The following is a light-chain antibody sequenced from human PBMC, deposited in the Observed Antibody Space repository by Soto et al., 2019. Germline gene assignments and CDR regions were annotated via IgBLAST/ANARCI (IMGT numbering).Light chain of an antibody. Sequence: QSALTQPASVSGSPGQSITIFCVGTSSDVGAYDSVSWYQQHPGKAPKLMIYEVRNRPSGVSFRFSGSKSANTASLTISGLQVEDEADYYCSSHTTTSTLVFGGGTKLTVL. CDR2: EVR. CDR3: SSHTTTSTLV. V-gene: IGLV2-14*01. CDR1: SSDVGAYDS. J-gene: IGLJ3*02.